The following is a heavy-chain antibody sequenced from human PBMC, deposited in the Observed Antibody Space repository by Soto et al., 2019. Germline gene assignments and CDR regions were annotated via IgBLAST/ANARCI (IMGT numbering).Heavy chain of an antibody. J-gene: IGHJ4*02. Sequence: SVKVSCKASGGTFSKYPFNWVRQAPGQGLEWMGGIIPIVGVPKYAQEFQGRVTITADESTTTVYMEMSSLRSEDTAVYYCARVLEFRDGYISHFDYWGQGTLVTVSS. CDR2: IIPIVGVP. V-gene: IGHV1-69*10. CDR3: ARVLEFRDGYISHFDY. CDR1: GGTFSKYP. D-gene: IGHD5-12*01.